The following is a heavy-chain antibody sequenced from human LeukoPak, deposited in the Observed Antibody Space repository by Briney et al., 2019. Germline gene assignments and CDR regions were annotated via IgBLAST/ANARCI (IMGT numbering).Heavy chain of an antibody. J-gene: IGHJ4*02. V-gene: IGHV1-2*02. CDR2: INPNSGGT. CDR1: GYTFTGYY. D-gene: IGHD2-2*01. CDR3: ARWYCSSTSCNFYYFDY. Sequence: GASVKVSFTASGYTFTGYYMHWVRQAPGQGLEWMGWINPNSGGTNYAQKFQGRVTMTRDTSISTAYMELSRLRSDDTAVYYCARWYCSSTSCNFYYFDYWGQGTLVTVSS.